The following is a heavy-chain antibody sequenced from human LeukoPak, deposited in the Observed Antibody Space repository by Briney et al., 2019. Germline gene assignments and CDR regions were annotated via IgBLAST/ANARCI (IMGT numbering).Heavy chain of an antibody. D-gene: IGHD3-16*01. CDR2: INLNGGRT. J-gene: IGHJ6*03. CDR1: GFTSADYT. CDR3: ARDGGHYYYYYMDV. Sequence: GGTLRLSCAPSGFTSADYTIGWGRQTPGEGQWWVFGINLNGGRTGSTHSAKGRFTTSRDNAKNSLYLQMNSLRAEDTALYYCARDGGHYYYYYMDVWGKGTTVTVSS. V-gene: IGHV3-20*04.